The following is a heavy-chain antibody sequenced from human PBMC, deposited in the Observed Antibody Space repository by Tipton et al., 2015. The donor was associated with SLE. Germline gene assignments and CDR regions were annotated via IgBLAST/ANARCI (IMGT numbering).Heavy chain of an antibody. J-gene: IGHJ2*01. D-gene: IGHD1-26*01. Sequence: PGLVKPSETLSLTCTVSGGSISSYYWSWIRQPPGKGLEWIGYIYYSGSTNYNPSLKSRVTISVDTSKNQFSLKLSSVTAADTAVYYCARHGMVVSHWYFDLWGRGTLVTVSS. CDR1: GGSISSYY. CDR3: ARHGMVVSHWYFDL. V-gene: IGHV4-59*08. CDR2: IYYSGST.